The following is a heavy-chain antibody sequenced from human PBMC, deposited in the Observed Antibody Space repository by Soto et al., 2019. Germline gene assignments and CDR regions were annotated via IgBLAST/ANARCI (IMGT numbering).Heavy chain of an antibody. CDR2: IYYSGNT. D-gene: IGHD6-6*01. CDR1: GGTINSGDYY. Sequence: SETLSLTCSVSGGTINSGDYYWNWIRQPPGKGLEWIGYIYYSGNTYYIPSLKSRVTISVDTSKNQISLKLNSVTAADTAVYYCARGIYSTSSFFDSWGQGTLVTVSS. J-gene: IGHJ4*02. CDR3: ARGIYSTSSFFDS. V-gene: IGHV4-30-4*01.